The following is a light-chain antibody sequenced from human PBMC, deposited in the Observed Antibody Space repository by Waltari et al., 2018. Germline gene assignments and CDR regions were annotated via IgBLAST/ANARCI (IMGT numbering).Light chain of an antibody. CDR1: SGTIASNY. J-gene: IGLJ3*02. CDR3: QSYDSSNQGV. CDR2: EDN. V-gene: IGLV6-57*04. Sequence: NFMLTQPHSVSESPGKTVTISCTRSSGTIASNYVQWYQHRPGSAPPTVIYEDNERPSGGPAPFSGPIDSSSNSASLTISGLKTEDEADYFCQSYDSSNQGVFGGGTKLTVL.